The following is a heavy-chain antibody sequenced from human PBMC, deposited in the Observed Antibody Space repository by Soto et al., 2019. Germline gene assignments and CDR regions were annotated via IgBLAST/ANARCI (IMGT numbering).Heavy chain of an antibody. CDR2: MNPDSGST. J-gene: IGHJ4*02. V-gene: IGHV1-8*01. CDR1: GYTFTSYY. CDR3: KRSRGGTGVGFDY. Sequence: ASVKVSCKASGYTFTSYYINWVRQATGQGLEWMGWMNPDSGSTGYVHKFQGRVTMTRDTFMSTAYLELSSLTSEDTAVYYCKRSRGGTGVGFDYWGQGTLVHVSS. D-gene: IGHD7-27*01.